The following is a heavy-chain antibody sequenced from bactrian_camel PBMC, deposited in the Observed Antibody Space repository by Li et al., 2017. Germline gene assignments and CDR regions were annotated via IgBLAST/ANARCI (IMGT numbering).Heavy chain of an antibody. D-gene: IGHD1*01. CDR2: IDSDGST. CDR1: GYERATIC. V-gene: IGHV3S53*01. Sequence: QLVESGGGSVQAGESLRLSCAAPGYERATICMGWFRQAPGKERERAATIDSDGSTVYADAVKGRFAISQDNGKNTLYLQMNSLKPEDTAMYYCAVAPWVVALGGLTRCESEYKYWGQGTQVTVS. J-gene: IGHJ4*01. CDR3: AVAPWVVALGGLTRCESEYKY.